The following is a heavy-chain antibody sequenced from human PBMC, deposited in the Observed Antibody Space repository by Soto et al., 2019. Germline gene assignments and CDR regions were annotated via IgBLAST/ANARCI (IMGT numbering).Heavy chain of an antibody. CDR3: ARDSATVTSYYYYYMDV. J-gene: IGHJ6*03. Sequence: ASVKVSCKASGDTFTINYLRWVRQAPGQGLEWMGIINPGGGSTNFAQKFQGRLSMTRDTSTSTVYMELRSLTSEDTAVYYCARDSATVTSYYYYYMDVWGKGTTVTVSS. V-gene: IGHV1-46*01. CDR1: GDTFTINY. D-gene: IGHD4-17*01. CDR2: INPGGGST.